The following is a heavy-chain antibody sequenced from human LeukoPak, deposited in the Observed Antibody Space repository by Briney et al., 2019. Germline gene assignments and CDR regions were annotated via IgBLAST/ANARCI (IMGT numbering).Heavy chain of an antibody. V-gene: IGHV3-7*01. Sequence: GGSLGLSCAASGFSLRNFWTSWVRQAPGKGLEWVANIREDGSEKYYVDSVKGRFTISRDNAKNSLTLQMNGLRAEDTAVYYCARKNGLDFWGQGTMVIVSP. CDR2: IREDGSEK. D-gene: IGHD2-8*01. J-gene: IGHJ3*01. CDR1: GFSLRNFW. CDR3: ARKNGLDF.